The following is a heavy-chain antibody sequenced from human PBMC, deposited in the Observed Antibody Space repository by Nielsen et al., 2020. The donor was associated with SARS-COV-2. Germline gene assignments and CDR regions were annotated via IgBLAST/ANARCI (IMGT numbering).Heavy chain of an antibody. CDR2: FDPEDGET. Sequence: ASVQVSCYVSGYTLTELSMHWVRQAPAKGLEWMGGFDPEDGETIYAQKFQGRVTMTEDTSTDTAYMELSSLRSEDTAVYYCAGSGSYYKGPLDYWGQGTLVTVSS. D-gene: IGHD3-10*01. J-gene: IGHJ4*02. CDR3: AGSGSYYKGPLDY. CDR1: GYTLTELS. V-gene: IGHV1-24*01.